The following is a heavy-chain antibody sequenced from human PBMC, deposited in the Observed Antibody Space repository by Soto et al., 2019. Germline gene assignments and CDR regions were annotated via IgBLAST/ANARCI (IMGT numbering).Heavy chain of an antibody. J-gene: IGHJ6*03. CDR2: ISSSSSYI. CDR3: ARDVRVGPKVIYYYYMDV. V-gene: IGHV3-21*01. Sequence: EVQLVESGGGLVKPGGSLRLSCAASGFTFSSYSMNWVRQAPGKGLEWVSSISSSSSYIYYADSVKGRFTISRDNAKNSLYLQMNSLRAEDTAVYYCARDVRVGPKVIYYYYMDVWGKGTTVTVSS. CDR1: GFTFSSYS.